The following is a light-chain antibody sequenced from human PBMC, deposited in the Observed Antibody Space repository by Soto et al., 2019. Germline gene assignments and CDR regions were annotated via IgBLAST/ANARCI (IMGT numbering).Light chain of an antibody. Sequence: QSALTQPASVSGSPGQAITISCTGTSSDVGGYDYVSWYQHHPGKAPKLLIYEVISRPSGISNRVSGSKSGNTASLTISALQSEDEADYYCSSYTSTNTVTFGRGTKLTVL. V-gene: IGLV2-14*01. CDR1: SSDVGGYDY. CDR3: SSYTSTNTVT. CDR2: EVI. J-gene: IGLJ2*01.